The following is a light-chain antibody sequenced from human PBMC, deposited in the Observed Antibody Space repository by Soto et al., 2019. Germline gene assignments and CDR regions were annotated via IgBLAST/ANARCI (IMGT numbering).Light chain of an antibody. CDR1: QSVGSH. CDR2: ATS. CDR3: HQYNDWPPGT. V-gene: IGKV3-15*01. J-gene: IGKJ1*01. Sequence: EIVMTQSPATLSVSPGERATLSCRATQSVGSHLAWYQQRPGQAPRLLVFATSARATGIPARFSGSGSGTEFTLTISSLQSEDFAVYYCHQYNDWPPGTFGQGTKVDIK.